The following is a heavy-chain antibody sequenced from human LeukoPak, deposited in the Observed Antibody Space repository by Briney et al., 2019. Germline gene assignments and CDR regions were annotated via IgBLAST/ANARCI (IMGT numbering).Heavy chain of an antibody. D-gene: IGHD3-22*01. CDR3: ARLRRTSDSSGYYYYYDY. J-gene: IGHJ4*02. V-gene: IGHV3-66*01. Sequence: GGSLRLSCAASGFTVSSNYMSWVRQAPGKGLEWVSVIYNDGSTYYADSVRGRFTISRENAKNSLYLQMNSLRAEDTAVYYCARLRRTSDSSGYYYYYDYWGQGTLVTVSS. CDR2: IYNDGST. CDR1: GFTVSSNY.